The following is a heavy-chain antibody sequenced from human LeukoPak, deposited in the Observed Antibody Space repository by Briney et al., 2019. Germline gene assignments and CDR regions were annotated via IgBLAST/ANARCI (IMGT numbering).Heavy chain of an antibody. D-gene: IGHD4-17*01. Sequence: GGSLRLSCAASGFTFSSYGMHWVRQAPGKGLEWVAVISYDGSNKYYADSVKGRFTISRDNSKNTLYLQMNSLRAEDTAVYYCAKDDYGDYWFFDYWGQGTLVTVSS. CDR1: GFTFSSYG. CDR3: AKDDYGDYWFFDY. J-gene: IGHJ4*02. V-gene: IGHV3-30*18. CDR2: ISYDGSNK.